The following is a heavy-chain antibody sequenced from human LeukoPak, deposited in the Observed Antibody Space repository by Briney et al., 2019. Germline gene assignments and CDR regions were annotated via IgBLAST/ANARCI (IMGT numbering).Heavy chain of an antibody. CDR1: GFTFSSYW. CDR3: ARAVDTDYYFDY. Sequence: GGSLRLSCAASGFTFSSYWMSWVRQAPGKGLECVANIKQDGSEKYYVGSVKGRFTISRDNAKNSLYLQMNSLRAEDTAVYYCARAVDTDYYFDYWGQGTLVTVSS. J-gene: IGHJ4*02. CDR2: IKQDGSEK. V-gene: IGHV3-7*04. D-gene: IGHD5-18*01.